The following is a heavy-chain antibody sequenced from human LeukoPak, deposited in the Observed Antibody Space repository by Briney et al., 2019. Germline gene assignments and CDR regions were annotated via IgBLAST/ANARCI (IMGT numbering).Heavy chain of an antibody. D-gene: IGHD3-10*01. CDR1: GGSISSSSYY. CDR2: IYTSGST. J-gene: IGHJ6*03. CDR3: ARVTYGSGSFYYYYYMDV. Sequence: SETLSLTCTVSGGSISSSSYYWGWIRQPPGKGLEWIGRIYTSGSTNYNPSLKSRVTISVDTSKNQFSLKLSSVTAADTAVYYCARVTYGSGSFYYYYYMDVWGKGTTVTISS. V-gene: IGHV4-61*02.